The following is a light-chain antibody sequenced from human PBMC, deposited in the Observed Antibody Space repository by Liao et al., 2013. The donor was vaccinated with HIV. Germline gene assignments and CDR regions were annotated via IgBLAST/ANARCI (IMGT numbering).Light chain of an antibody. V-gene: IGLV3-1*01. CDR2: QDF. Sequence: SYELTQPPSVSVSPGQTASITCSGDKLGDKYACWYQQKPGQSPVLVIFQDFKRPSGIPERFSGNTATLAISETQAVDEADYYCQAWDSSTGVFGGGTKLTVL. J-gene: IGLJ2*01. CDR1: KLGDKY. CDR3: QAWDSSTGV.